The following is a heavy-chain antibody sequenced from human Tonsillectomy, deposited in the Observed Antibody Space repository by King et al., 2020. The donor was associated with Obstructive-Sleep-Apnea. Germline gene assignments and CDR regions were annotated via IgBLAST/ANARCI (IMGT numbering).Heavy chain of an antibody. D-gene: IGHD5-18*01. Sequence: QLQESGPGLVKPSETLSLTCTVSGGSISSYYWSWIRQPPGKGLEWIGYIHYSRSTNYNPTPKSRVTISVDTSKNQFSLKLSSVTAADTAVYYCARADGYQYFDYWGQGTLVTVSS. CDR3: ARADGYQYFDY. CDR2: IHYSRST. V-gene: IGHV4-59*01. CDR1: GGSISSYY. J-gene: IGHJ4*02.